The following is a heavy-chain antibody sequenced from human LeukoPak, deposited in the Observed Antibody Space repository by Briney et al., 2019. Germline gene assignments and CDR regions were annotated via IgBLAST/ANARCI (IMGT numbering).Heavy chain of an antibody. Sequence: ASVKVSCKASGYTFTSYGISWVRQAPGQGLEWMGWISAYNGNTNYAQKLQGRVTMTTDTSTSTAYMELRSLRSEDTAVYYCASSDDTYETHDYWGQGTLVTVSS. V-gene: IGHV1-18*01. J-gene: IGHJ4*02. CDR3: ASSDDTYETHDY. CDR1: GYTFTSYG. CDR2: ISAYNGNT. D-gene: IGHD3-22*01.